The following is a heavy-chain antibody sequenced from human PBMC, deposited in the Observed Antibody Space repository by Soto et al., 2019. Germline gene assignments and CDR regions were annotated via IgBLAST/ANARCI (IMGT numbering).Heavy chain of an antibody. Sequence: VASVKVSCEASGGTFSSYAISWVRQAPGQGLEWMGGIIPIFGTANYAQKFQGRVTITADESTSTAYMELSSLRSEDTAVYYCARDAITMVRGVDYYYYGMDVWG. CDR2: IIPIFGTA. J-gene: IGHJ6*02. CDR1: GGTFSSYA. D-gene: IGHD3-10*01. V-gene: IGHV1-69*13. CDR3: ARDAITMVRGVDYYYYGMDV.